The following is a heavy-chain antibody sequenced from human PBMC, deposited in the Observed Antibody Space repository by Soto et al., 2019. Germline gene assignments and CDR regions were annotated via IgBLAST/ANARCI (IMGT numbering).Heavy chain of an antibody. CDR1: GDSISSGRYY. J-gene: IGHJ6*02. CDR3: ARDKHSLDGMDA. Sequence: SSETLSLTCAVSGDSISSGRYYWSWVRQPPGKGLEWIGHIYYTGSTYYNPSLKSRLTISVDTSKNHFSLKLASVTAADTAIYYCARDKHSLDGMDAWGQGTTVTVSS. CDR2: IYYTGST. D-gene: IGHD5-18*01. V-gene: IGHV4-30-4*01.